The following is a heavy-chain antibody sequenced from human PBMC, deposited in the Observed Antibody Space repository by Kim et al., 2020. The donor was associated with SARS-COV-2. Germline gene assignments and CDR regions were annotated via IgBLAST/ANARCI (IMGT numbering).Heavy chain of an antibody. J-gene: IGHJ4*02. V-gene: IGHV3-15*01. Sequence: GGSLRLSCAASGFTFSNAWMSWVRQAPGKGLEWVGRIKSKTDGGTTDYAAPVKGRFTISRDDSKNTLYLQMNSLKTEDTAVYYCTVRRWAGTPGYWGQGTLVTVSS. CDR3: TVRRWAGTPGY. CDR1: GFTFSNAW. D-gene: IGHD1-7*01. CDR2: IKSKTDGGTT.